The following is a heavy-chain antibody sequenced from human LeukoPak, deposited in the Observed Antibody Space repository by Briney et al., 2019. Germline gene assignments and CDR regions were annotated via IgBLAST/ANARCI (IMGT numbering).Heavy chain of an antibody. CDR3: ARGRFNGYSGYYYMDV. CDR2: INHSGST. V-gene: IGHV4-34*01. CDR1: GGSFSGYY. D-gene: IGHD5-12*01. J-gene: IGHJ6*03. Sequence: SETLSLTCAVYGGSFSGYYWSWIRQPPGKGLEWIGEINHSGSTNYNPSLKSRVTISVDTSKNQFSLKLSSVTAADTAVYYCARGRFNGYSGYYYMDVWGKGTTVTVSS.